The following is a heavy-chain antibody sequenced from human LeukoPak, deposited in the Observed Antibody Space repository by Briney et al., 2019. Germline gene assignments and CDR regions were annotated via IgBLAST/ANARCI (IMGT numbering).Heavy chain of an antibody. D-gene: IGHD6-6*01. V-gene: IGHV4-4*09. CDR2: IYTSGST. CDR1: GGSISSYY. CDR3: ARYLGGSSGPSYFDY. J-gene: IGHJ4*02. Sequence: SETLSLTCTVSGGSISSYYWSWIRQPPGKGLEWIGYIYTSGSTNYNPSLKSRVTISVDTSKNQFSLKLSSVTAADTAVYYCARYLGGSSGPSYFDYWGQGTLVTVSS.